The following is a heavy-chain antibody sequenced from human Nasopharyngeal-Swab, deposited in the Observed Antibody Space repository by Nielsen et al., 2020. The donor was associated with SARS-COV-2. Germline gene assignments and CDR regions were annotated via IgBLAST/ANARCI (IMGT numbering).Heavy chain of an antibody. CDR3: ASRYYDFWSGYPSAFDI. J-gene: IGHJ3*02. V-gene: IGHV1-8*01. CDR2: MNPNSGNT. D-gene: IGHD3-3*01. Sequence: WVRQAPGQGLEWMGWMNPNSGNTGYAQKFQGRVTMTRNTSMSTAYMELSSLRSEDTAVYYCASRYYDFWSGYPSAFDIWGQGTMVTVSS.